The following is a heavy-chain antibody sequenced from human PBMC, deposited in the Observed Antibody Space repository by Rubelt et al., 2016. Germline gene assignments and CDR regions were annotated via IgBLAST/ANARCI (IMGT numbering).Heavy chain of an antibody. Sequence: CAASGFTFSSYWMHWVRQAPGRGLVWVSRINSDGSSTSYADSVKGRFTISRDNAKNTLFLQMNSLRAEDTAMYYCAMRAAVTTHYYYDLWGRGTLVTVSP. CDR3: AMRAAVTTHYYYDL. V-gene: IGHV3-74*01. CDR2: INSDGSST. D-gene: IGHD4-17*01. CDR1: GFTFSSYW. J-gene: IGHJ2*01.